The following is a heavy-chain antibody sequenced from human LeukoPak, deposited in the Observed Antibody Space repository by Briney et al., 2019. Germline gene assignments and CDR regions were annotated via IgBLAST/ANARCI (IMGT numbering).Heavy chain of an antibody. V-gene: IGHV1-69*06. CDR3: ARLSSSSPSRWYYYMDV. Sequence: ASVKVSCKASGGTFSSYAISWVRQAPGQGLEWMGGIIPIFGTANYAQKFQGRVTITADKSTSTAYMELSSLRSEDTAVYYCARLSSSSPSRWYYYMDVWGKGTTVTVSS. CDR2: IIPIFGTA. CDR1: GGTFSSYA. J-gene: IGHJ6*03. D-gene: IGHD6-13*01.